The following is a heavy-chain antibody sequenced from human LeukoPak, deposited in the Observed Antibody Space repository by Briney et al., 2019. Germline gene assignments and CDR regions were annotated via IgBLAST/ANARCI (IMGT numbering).Heavy chain of an antibody. J-gene: IGHJ3*02. V-gene: IGHV1-18*01. D-gene: IGHD6-13*01. CDR2: ISAYNGNT. CDR1: GYTFTSYG. Sequence: ASVKVSCKASGYTFTSYGISWVRQAARQWLECMGWISAYNGNTNYAQKLQGRVTMTRNTSISTAYMELSSLRSEDTAVYYCARGRGSSSWYGDAFDIWGQGTMVTVSS. CDR3: ARGRGSSSWYGDAFDI.